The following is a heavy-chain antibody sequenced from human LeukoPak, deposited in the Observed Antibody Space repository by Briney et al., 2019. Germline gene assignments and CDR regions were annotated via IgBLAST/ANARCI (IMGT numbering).Heavy chain of an antibody. CDR3: ASATVTMDYYYYYMDV. D-gene: IGHD4-17*01. CDR1: GFTFSSAW. CDR2: VNQDGSGK. V-gene: IGHV3-7*03. J-gene: IGHJ6*03. Sequence: PGGSLRLSCAASGFTFSSAWMSWVRQAPGKGLEWVANVNQDGSGKYYVDSVKGRFTISKDNAKNSLYLQMNSLRAEDTAVYYCASATVTMDYYYYYMDVWGKGTTVTISS.